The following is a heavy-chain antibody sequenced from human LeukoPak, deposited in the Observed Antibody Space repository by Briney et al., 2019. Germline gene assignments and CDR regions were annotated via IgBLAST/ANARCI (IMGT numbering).Heavy chain of an antibody. V-gene: IGHV3-7*03. Sequence: GGSLRLSCAASGFIFSKYWMSWVRQAPGKGLEWVANIKQDGSEKYYVDSVTGRFTISRDNAKNSLYLQMSSLRAEDTAVYYCARLRGPAAAMDPWGQGTLVTVSS. CDR1: GFIFSKYW. D-gene: IGHD6-13*01. J-gene: IGHJ5*02. CDR2: IKQDGSEK. CDR3: ARLRGPAAAMDP.